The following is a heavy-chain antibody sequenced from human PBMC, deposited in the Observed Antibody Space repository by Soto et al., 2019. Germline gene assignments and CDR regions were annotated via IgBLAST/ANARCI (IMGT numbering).Heavy chain of an antibody. V-gene: IGHV1-69*05. CDR2: IIPIFGTA. J-gene: IGHJ6*02. D-gene: IGHD6-6*01. CDR3: ARESIEARRYYYGMDV. Sequence: QVQLVQSGAEVKKPGSSVKVSCKASGGTFSSYAISWVRQAPGQGLEWMGGIIPIFGTANYAQKFQGRVTNTXXEXTXXAYMELSSLRAEDTAGYYGARESIEARRYYYGMDVWGQGTTVTVSS. CDR1: GGTFSSYA.